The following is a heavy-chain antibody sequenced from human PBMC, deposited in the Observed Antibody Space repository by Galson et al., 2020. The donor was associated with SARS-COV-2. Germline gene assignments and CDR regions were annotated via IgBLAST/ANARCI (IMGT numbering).Heavy chain of an antibody. CDR3: ARPSVADTYYFDY. CDR2: IYPGDSDI. J-gene: IGHJ4*02. D-gene: IGHD6-19*01. Sequence: GESLKISCKDFGYTLSTYWIGWVRQMPGKGLELMGIIYPGDSDIRYSLSFQGQVTISADKSINTAYLQWSGLKASDTAIYYCARPSVADTYYFDYWGQGTPVTVSS. CDR1: GYTLSTYW. V-gene: IGHV5-51*01.